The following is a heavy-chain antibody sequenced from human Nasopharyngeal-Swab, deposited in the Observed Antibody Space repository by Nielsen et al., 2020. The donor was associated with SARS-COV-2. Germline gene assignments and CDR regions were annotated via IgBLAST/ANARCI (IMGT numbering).Heavy chain of an antibody. CDR3: AGYGGNSQ. D-gene: IGHD4-23*01. J-gene: IGHJ4*02. CDR1: GFPFRNYY. V-gene: IGHV3-53*01. Sequence: GGSLRLSCAASGFPFRNYYMTWVRQAPGKGLECVSVIYGDGVTYYADSVKGRFTISRDSSENTVYLQMNSLRAEDTAVYYCAGYGGNSQWGQGTLVTVSS. CDR2: IYGDGVT.